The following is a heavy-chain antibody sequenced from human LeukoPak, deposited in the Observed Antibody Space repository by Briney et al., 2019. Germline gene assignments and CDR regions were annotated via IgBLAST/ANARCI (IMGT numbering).Heavy chain of an antibody. V-gene: IGHV3-30*18. CDR1: GFTFSSYG. CDR2: ISYDGSNK. CDR3: AKDSNYDSSGSPGTLFDY. D-gene: IGHD3-22*01. J-gene: IGHJ4*02. Sequence: GRSLRLSCAASGFTFSSYGMHWVRQAPGKGLEWVAVISYDGSNKYYADSVKGRFTISRDNSKNTLYLQMNSLGAEDTAVYYCAKDSNYDSSGSPGTLFDYWGQGTLVTVSS.